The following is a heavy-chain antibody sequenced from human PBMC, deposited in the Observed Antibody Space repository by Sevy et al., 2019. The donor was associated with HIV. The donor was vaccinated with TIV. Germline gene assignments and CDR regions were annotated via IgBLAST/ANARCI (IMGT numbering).Heavy chain of an antibody. D-gene: IGHD1-20*01. Sequence: GGSLRLSCPASGFTFSTYAMSWVRQAPGKGLEWVSAISSGGGTTYYADSVKGRFTISRDNAKNSLYLQMNSLRAEDTAVYYCARGGRRIDVYNRKDAFDIWGQGTMVTVS. CDR2: ISSGGGTT. J-gene: IGHJ3*02. CDR1: GFTFSTYA. V-gene: IGHV3-23*01. CDR3: ARGGRRIDVYNRKDAFDI.